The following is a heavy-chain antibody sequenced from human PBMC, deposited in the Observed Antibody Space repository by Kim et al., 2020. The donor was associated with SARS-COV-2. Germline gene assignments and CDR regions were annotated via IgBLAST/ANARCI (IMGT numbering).Heavy chain of an antibody. J-gene: IGHJ4*01. CDR2: IQSKTDGGTT. CDR1: GFAFSNAW. Sequence: GGSLRLSCAASGFAFSNAWMTWVRQAPGKGLEWVGRIQSKTDGGTTDYAAPVKGRFTISRDDSKNTLFLQMDNLKIEDTAVYYCTHMEYCGGDCYPDYWG. V-gene: IGHV3-15*01. CDR3: THMEYCGGDCYPDY. D-gene: IGHD2-21*02.